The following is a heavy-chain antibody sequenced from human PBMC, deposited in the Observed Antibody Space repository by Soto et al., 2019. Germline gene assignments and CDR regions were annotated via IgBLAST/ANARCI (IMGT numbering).Heavy chain of an antibody. J-gene: IGHJ5*02. CDR3: ARAGDTRASNNWFDP. V-gene: IGHV4-34*01. Sequence: QVQLQQWGAGLLKPSETLSLTCAVYGGSFSGYYWGWIRQPPGKGLEWIGEIKHSVSTNYNPSLKSRVTIPVDTSKNQFSLTLRSVTAAATAVYYCARAGDTRASNNWFDPWGQGTLGTVSS. D-gene: IGHD7-27*01. CDR1: GGSFSGYY. CDR2: IKHSVST.